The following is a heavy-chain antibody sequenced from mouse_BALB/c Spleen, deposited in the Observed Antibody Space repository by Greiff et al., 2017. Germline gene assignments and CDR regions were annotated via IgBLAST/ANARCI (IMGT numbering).Heavy chain of an antibody. J-gene: IGHJ4*01. CDR3: TRVSYYAMDY. CDR1: GFTFSSYT. CDR2: ISSGGSYT. Sequence: EVQLQESGGGLVKPGGSLKLSCAASGFTFSSYTMSWVRQTPEKRLEWVATISSGGSYTYYPDSVKGRFTISRDNAKNTLYLQMSSLKSEDTAMYYCTRVSYYAMDYWGQGTSVTVSS. V-gene: IGHV5-6-4*01.